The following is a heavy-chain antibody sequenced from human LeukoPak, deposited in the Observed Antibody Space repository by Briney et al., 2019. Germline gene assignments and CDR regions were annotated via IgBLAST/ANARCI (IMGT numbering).Heavy chain of an antibody. V-gene: IGHV4-34*01. Sequence: SETLSLTCTVSGASIRSHYWSWIRQPPGEGLEWIGEINHSGSTNYNPSLKSRVTISVDTSKNQFSLKLNSVTAADTAVYYCARRADPIGGRANLLAARQAGFDPWGRGILVAVSS. CDR1: GASIRSHY. CDR3: ARRADPIGGRANLLAARQAGFDP. D-gene: IGHD6-6*01. CDR2: INHSGST. J-gene: IGHJ5*02.